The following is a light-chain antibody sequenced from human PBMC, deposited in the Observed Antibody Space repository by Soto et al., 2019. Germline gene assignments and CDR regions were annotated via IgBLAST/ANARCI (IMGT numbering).Light chain of an antibody. J-gene: IGKJ4*01. CDR1: QSVGSY. V-gene: IGKV3-11*01. CDR2: DAS. Sequence: EIVLTQSPATLSLSPGERATLSCRASQSVGSYLAWYQQKPGQAPRLLIYDASNRATGIPARFSGSGSGTDFTLTIGSLEPEDFAVYYCQQRSSWPLTFGGGTKVKIK. CDR3: QQRSSWPLT.